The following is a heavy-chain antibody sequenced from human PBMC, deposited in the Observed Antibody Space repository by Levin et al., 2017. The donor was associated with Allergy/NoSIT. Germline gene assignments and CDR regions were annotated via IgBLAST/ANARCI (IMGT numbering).Heavy chain of an antibody. CDR1: GFTFSSYS. J-gene: IGHJ4*02. D-gene: IGHD1-26*01. CDR3: ARARRGGELQKYYFDY. CDR2: ISSSSSTI. Sequence: GGSLRLSCAASGFTFSSYSMNWVRQAPGKGLEWVSYISSSSSTIYYADSVKGRFTISRDNAKNSLYLQMNSLRDEDTAVYYCARARRGGELQKYYFDYWGQGTLVTVSS. V-gene: IGHV3-48*02.